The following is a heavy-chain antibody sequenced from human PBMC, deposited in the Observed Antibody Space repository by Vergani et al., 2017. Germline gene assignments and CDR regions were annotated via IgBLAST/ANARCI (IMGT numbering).Heavy chain of an antibody. Sequence: QVQLVQSGAEVKKPGASVKVSCKASGYTFTSYYMHWLRQAPGQAFEWMGILNPTTGHTTSAQKFMGRVDMTRDPSTDTSTRTVKMTLSSLRSEDTAVYYCARSIGYCAGATCRAYYFDHWGQGTRITVSS. V-gene: IGHV1-46*01. J-gene: IGHJ5*02. CDR1: GYTFTSYY. CDR3: ARSIGYCAGATCRAYYFDH. D-gene: IGHD2-8*02. CDR2: LNPTTGHT.